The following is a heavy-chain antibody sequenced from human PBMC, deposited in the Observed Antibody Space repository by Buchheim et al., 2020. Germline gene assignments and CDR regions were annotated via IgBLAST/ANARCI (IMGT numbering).Heavy chain of an antibody. D-gene: IGHD6-13*01. CDR3: ARGRVAAAGITYYYYYMDV. Sequence: QVQLQQWGAGLLKPSETLSLTCAVYGGSFSGYYWSWIRQPPGKGLEWIGEINHSGSTNYNPSVKSRVTISVDTSKNQFSLKLSSVTAADTAVYYCARGRVAAAGITYYYYYMDVWGKGTT. CDR1: GGSFSGYY. V-gene: IGHV4-34*01. J-gene: IGHJ6*03. CDR2: INHSGST.